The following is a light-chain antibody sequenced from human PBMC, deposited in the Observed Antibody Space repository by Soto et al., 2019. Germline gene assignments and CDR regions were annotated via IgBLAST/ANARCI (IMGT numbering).Light chain of an antibody. CDR3: SSFTSSTTYV. CDR2: DVT. J-gene: IGLJ1*01. V-gene: IGLV2-14*01. Sequence: QYVLTQPASVSGSPGQSVTISCPGTSRDVGGYDYVSWYQQHPGKAPKLMIYDVTNRPSGVSNRFSGSRSGNTASLTISGLQAEDEADYFCSSFTSSTTYVFGTGTKVTVL. CDR1: SRDVGGYDY.